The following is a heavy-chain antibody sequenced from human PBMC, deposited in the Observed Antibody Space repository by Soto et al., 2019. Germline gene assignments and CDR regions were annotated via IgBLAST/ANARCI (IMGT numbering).Heavy chain of an antibody. CDR1: GGTFSSYA. Sequence: SVKVSCKASGGTFSSYAISWVRQAPGQGLEWMGGIIPIFGTANYAQKFQGRVTITADESTSTAHMELSSLRSEDTAVYYCARDPPHNFEFWSGDYDDYGMDVWGQGTTVTVSS. D-gene: IGHD3-3*01. J-gene: IGHJ6*02. CDR2: IIPIFGTA. V-gene: IGHV1-69*13. CDR3: ARDPPHNFEFWSGDYDDYGMDV.